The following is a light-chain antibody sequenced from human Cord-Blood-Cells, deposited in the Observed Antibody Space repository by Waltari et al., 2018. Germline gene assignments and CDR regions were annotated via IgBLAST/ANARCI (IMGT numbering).Light chain of an antibody. J-gene: IGKJ4*01. CDR3: QQYYSTPQLT. CDR1: QSVLYSSNNKNY. Sequence: DIVMTQSPDSLAVSLGERATINCKSSQSVLYSSNNKNYLAWYQQKPGQPPKLLIYWASTRESGVPDRFSGSGSGTDFTLTISSLQAEDVAVYYCQQYYSTPQLTFGGGTKVEIE. V-gene: IGKV4-1*01. CDR2: WAS.